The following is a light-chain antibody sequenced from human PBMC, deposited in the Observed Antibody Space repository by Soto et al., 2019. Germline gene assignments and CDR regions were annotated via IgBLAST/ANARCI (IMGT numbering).Light chain of an antibody. CDR1: QSVSSNY. J-gene: IGKJ2*01. CDR2: GAS. V-gene: IGKV3-20*01. CDR3: QQYATSPFT. Sequence: EIVLTQSPGTLPLSPGERATLSCRASQSVSSNYLVWYQQKPGQAPRPLIYGASSSATGIPDRFSGSGSGTDFTLTISRLEPEDFAVYYCQQYATSPFTFGQGTKLEIK.